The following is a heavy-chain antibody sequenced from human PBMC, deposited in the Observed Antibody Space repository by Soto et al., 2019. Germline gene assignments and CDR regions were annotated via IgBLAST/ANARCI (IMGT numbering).Heavy chain of an antibody. CDR3: ARDTAWGYDSSGYYPFLDAFDI. V-gene: IGHV1-18*01. Sequence: ASVKVSCKASGYTFTSYGISWVRQAPGQGLEWMGWISAYNGNTNYAQKLQGRVTMTTDTSTSTAYMDLRSLRSDDTAVYYCARDTAWGYDSSGYYPFLDAFDIWGQGTMVTVSS. CDR1: GYTFTSYG. CDR2: ISAYNGNT. D-gene: IGHD3-22*01. J-gene: IGHJ3*02.